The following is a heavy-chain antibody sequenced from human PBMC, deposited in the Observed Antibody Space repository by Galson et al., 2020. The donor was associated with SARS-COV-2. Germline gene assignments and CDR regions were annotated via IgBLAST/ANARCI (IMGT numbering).Heavy chain of an antibody. CDR3: ASYCSSSSCYKGANDY. CDR1: GFTFSNSS. D-gene: IGHD2-2*01. CDR2: ISSTSNTI. Sequence: GGSLRLSCAVSGFTFSNSSMNWVRQAPGKGLEWVSYISSTSNTIYYADSVKGRFTISRDNAKNSLYLQMNSLRAEDTAVYYCASYCSSSSCYKGANDYWGQGTLVTVSS. J-gene: IGHJ4*02. V-gene: IGHV3-48*01.